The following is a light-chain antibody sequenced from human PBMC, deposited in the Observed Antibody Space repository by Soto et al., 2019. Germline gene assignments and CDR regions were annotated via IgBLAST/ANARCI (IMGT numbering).Light chain of an antibody. CDR1: QSVSSSY. CDR2: GAS. J-gene: IGKJ5*01. CDR3: QQYNNWPPIT. Sequence: EIVLTHSPGTLSLSPCERATLSWSAGQSVSSSYLAWYQQKPGQAPRLLIYGASSRATGIPDRFSGSGSGTEFTLTISSLQSEDFAVYYCQQYNNWPPITFGQGTRLEIK. V-gene: IGKV3-20*01.